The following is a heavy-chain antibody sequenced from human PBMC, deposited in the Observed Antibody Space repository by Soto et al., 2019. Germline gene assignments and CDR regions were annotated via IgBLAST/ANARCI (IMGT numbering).Heavy chain of an antibody. CDR2: IGTAGDT. J-gene: IGHJ3*02. CDR3: AKDILTGYFDI. Sequence: GGSLRLSCAASGFTFSNYDMHWVRQVTGKGLEWVSTIGTAGDTYYPGSVKGRFTISRENAKNSLYLQMNSLRAEDTAVYYCAKDILTGYFDIWGQGTMVTVSS. V-gene: IGHV3-13*01. D-gene: IGHD3-9*01. CDR1: GFTFSNYD.